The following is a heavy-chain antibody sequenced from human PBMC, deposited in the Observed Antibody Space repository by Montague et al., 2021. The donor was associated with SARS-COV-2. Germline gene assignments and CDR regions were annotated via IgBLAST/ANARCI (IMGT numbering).Heavy chain of an antibody. CDR3: ARVGRQQLVRLSGMDV. V-gene: IGHV4-39*07. D-gene: IGHD6-13*01. CDR2: IYYSGGT. J-gene: IGHJ6*02. CDR1: GGSISSSSYY. Sequence: SETLSLTCTVSGGSISSSSYYWGWIRQPPGKGLEWIGSIYYSGGTYYNPSLKSRVTISVDTPKNQFSLKLSSVTAADTAVYYCARVGRQQLVRLSGMDVWGQGTMVTVYS.